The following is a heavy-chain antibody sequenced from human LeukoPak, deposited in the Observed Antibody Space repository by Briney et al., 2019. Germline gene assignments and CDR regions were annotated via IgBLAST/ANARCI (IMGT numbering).Heavy chain of an antibody. CDR3: ARGRRFGELSHPTYYFDY. D-gene: IGHD3-10*01. J-gene: IGHJ4*02. V-gene: IGHV5-51*01. CDR1: GYSFTSYW. CDR2: IYPGDSDT. Sequence: GESLKISCTGSGYSFTSYWIGWVRQMPGKGLEWMGIIYPGDSDTRYSPSFQGQVTISADKSISTAYLQWSSLKASDTAVYYCARGRRFGELSHPTYYFDYWGQGTQVIVSS.